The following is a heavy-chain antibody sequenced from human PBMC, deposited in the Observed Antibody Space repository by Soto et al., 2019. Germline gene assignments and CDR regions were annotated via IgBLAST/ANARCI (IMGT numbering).Heavy chain of an antibody. CDR2: IEADGSVT. V-gene: IGHV3-74*01. J-gene: IGHJ5*02. CDR1: GLTFSGYW. CDR3: ARDTPHNGLDP. Sequence: PGGSLRLSCAASGLTFSGYWMHWVRQAPGKGLVWVSRIEADGSVTNYADFVEGRFTISRDDAKNTLYLQMNSLRAEDTAVYYCARDTPHNGLDPWGQGILVTVSS.